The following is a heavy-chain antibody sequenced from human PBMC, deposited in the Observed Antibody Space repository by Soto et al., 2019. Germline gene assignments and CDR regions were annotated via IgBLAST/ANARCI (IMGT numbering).Heavy chain of an antibody. Sequence: XXSLRLSFAASGFTVRTKYMRWVRQAPGKGLEWVAVIYSGGSTFYADSVRGRFTISRDNSKNTVNLQMNSLRAEDTAVYYCARDPWAADYWGQGTLVTVSS. CDR3: ARDPWAADY. V-gene: IGHV3-66*01. D-gene: IGHD3-16*01. CDR1: GFTVRTKY. J-gene: IGHJ4*02. CDR2: IYSGGST.